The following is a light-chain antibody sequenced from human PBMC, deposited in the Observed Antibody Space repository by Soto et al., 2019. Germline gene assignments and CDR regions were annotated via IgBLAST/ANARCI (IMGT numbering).Light chain of an antibody. CDR3: QSYDSSLSGYV. V-gene: IGLV1-40*01. CDR1: SSNIGAGYD. Sequence: QSVLTQPPSVSGAPGQRVTNSSTGSSSNIGAGYDVHWYQQLPGTAPKLLIYGNSNRPSGVPDRFSGSKSGTSASLAITGLQAEDEADYYCQSYDSSLSGYVFGTGTKVTVL. J-gene: IGLJ1*01. CDR2: GNS.